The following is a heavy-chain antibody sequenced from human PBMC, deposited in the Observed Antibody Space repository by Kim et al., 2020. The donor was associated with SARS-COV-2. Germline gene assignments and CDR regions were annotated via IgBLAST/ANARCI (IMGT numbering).Heavy chain of an antibody. V-gene: IGHV3-30*18. Sequence: GGSLRLSCAASGFTFSTYGMHWVRQAPGKGLEWVAVVSYDGRNKYYVDSVKGRFTISRDNSKNTLYPQMNSLRADDTAVYYCAKDVRTEAAAMDVWGQGTTVTVSS. CDR2: VSYDGRNK. CDR1: GFTFSTYG. J-gene: IGHJ6*02. D-gene: IGHD6-13*01. CDR3: AKDVRTEAAAMDV.